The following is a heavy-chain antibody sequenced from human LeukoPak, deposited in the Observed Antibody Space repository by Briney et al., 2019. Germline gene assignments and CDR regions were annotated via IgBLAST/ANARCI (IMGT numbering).Heavy chain of an antibody. V-gene: IGHV1-2*02. CDR3: ARGAYCSGDCHIYSDS. CDR1: GYTFTGYY. CDR2: INPNSGGT. J-gene: IGHJ4*02. Sequence: ASVKVSCKTSGYTFTGYYMHWVRQAPGQGLDWMGWINPNSGGTNYAQKFQGRVTMTRDTSTSTVYMELSRLTSEDTAVYYCARGAYCSGDCHIYSDSWGQGTLVTVSS. D-gene: IGHD2-21*02.